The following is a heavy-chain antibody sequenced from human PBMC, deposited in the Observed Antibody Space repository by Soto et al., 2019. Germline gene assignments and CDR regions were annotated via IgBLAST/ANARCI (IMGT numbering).Heavy chain of an antibody. CDR3: ARGGDYGDYGYYYYDMDV. V-gene: IGHV1-8*01. CDR1: GYTFTSYD. CDR2: MNPNSGNT. Sequence: ASVKVSCKASGYTFTSYDINWVRQATGQGLEWMGWMNPNSGNTGYAQKFQGRVTMTRNTSISTAYMELSSLRSEDTAVYYCARGGDYGDYGYYYYDMDVWGQGTTVTVSS. J-gene: IGHJ6*02. D-gene: IGHD4-17*01.